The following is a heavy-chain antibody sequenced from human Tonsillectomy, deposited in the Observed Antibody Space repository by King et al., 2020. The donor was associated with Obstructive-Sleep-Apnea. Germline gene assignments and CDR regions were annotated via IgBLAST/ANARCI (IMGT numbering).Heavy chain of an antibody. CDR3: TMTDTAMVSSITDYLHYGMDV. D-gene: IGHD5-18*01. V-gene: IGHV3-73*01. J-gene: IGHJ6*02. CDR1: GFTFSGSA. CDR2: IRNKAKSYAT. Sequence: VQLVESGGDLVQPGGSLKLSCAASGFTFSGSALHWVRQASGKGLECVGRIRNKAKSYATAYAASVKGRFTISRDDSKNMAYLQMNSLKTEDTAVYYCTMTDTAMVSSITDYLHYGMDVWGQGTTVTVSS.